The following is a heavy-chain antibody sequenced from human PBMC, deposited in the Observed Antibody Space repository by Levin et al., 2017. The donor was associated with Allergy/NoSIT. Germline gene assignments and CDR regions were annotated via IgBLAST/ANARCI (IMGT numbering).Heavy chain of an antibody. V-gene: IGHV4-34*01. CDR1: GGSFSGYY. Sequence: SQTLSLTCAVYGGSFSGYYWSWIRQPPGKGLEWIGEINHSGSTNYNPSLKSRVTISVDTSKNQFSLKLSSVTAADTAVYYCARDYWGFDPWGQGTLVTVSS. J-gene: IGHJ5*02. D-gene: IGHD2-8*02. CDR2: INHSGST. CDR3: ARDYWGFDP.